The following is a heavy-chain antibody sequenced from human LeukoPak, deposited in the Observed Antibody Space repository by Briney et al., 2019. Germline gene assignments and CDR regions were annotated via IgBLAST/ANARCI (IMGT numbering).Heavy chain of an antibody. D-gene: IGHD6-13*01. CDR3: ARDGSSSWFYWYFDL. V-gene: IGHV3-66*01. Sequence: GGSLRLSCAASGFTVSSNYMSWVRQAPGKGLEWVSVIYSGGDTYYADSVKGRFTISRDNSKNTLYLQMNSLRAEDTAVYYCARDGSSSWFYWYFDLWGRGTLVTVSS. CDR1: GFTVSSNY. CDR2: IYSGGDT. J-gene: IGHJ2*01.